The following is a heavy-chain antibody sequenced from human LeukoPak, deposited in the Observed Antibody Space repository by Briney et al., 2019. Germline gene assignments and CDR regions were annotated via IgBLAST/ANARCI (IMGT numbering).Heavy chain of an antibody. J-gene: IGHJ4*02. CDR1: GGSISSYY. CDR2: LYYSGST. D-gene: IGHD3-9*01. V-gene: IGHV4-59*12. Sequence: SETLSLTCTVSGGSISSYYWSWIRQPPGKGLEWIGYLYYSGSTYYNPSLKSRVTISVDTSKNQFSPKLSSVTAADTAVYYCARDAKLRYFDYWGQGTLVTVSS. CDR3: ARDAKLRYFDY.